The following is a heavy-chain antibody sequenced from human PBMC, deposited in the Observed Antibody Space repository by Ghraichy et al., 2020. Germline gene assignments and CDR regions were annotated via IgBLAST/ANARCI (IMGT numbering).Heavy chain of an antibody. CDR1: GGSISSSSYY. D-gene: IGHD5-12*01. V-gene: IGHV4-39*01. J-gene: IGHJ6*03. CDR3: ARSLKWLRSDYYYYYYMDV. Sequence: SETLFLTCTVSGGSISSSSYYWGWIRQPPGKGLEWIGSIYYSGSTYYNPSLKSRVTISVDTSKNQFSLKLSSVTAADTAVYYCARSLKWLRSDYYYYYYMDVWGKGTTVTVSS. CDR2: IYYSGST.